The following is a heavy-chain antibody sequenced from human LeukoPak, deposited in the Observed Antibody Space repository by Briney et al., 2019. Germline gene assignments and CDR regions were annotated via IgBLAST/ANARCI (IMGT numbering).Heavy chain of an antibody. V-gene: IGHV4-61*02. D-gene: IGHD2-15*01. Sequence: PSETLSLTCSVSGASVSGGDYYWSWIRQPAGKGLEGLGRIYGGVSSHRNPPHQYNPPLMSRLPISSDTSRNQFSLNLNSVTAADTAIYYCARDRQEGGLRVSSFEYWGQGTPVTVSS. CDR1: GASVSGGDYY. CDR3: ARDRQEGGLRVSSFEY. J-gene: IGHJ4*02. CDR2: IYGGVSS.